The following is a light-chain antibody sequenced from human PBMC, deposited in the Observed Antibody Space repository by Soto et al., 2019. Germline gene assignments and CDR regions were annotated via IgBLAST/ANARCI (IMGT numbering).Light chain of an antibody. CDR2: GAS. V-gene: IGKV3-20*01. CDR1: QSVSSY. J-gene: IGKJ2*01. Sequence: EIVLTQSPGTLSLSPGERATLSCRASQSVSSYLAWYQQKPGQTPRLHIYGASNRATGIPDRFGGSGSGTDFTLTISRREPEDFAVYYCQQYGNSPYTFGQGTKLEIK. CDR3: QQYGNSPYT.